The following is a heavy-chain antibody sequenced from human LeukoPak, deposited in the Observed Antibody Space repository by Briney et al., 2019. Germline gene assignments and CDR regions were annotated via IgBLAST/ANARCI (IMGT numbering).Heavy chain of an antibody. CDR3: AGGYCSSTTCYKTIDY. Sequence: SETLSLTCTVSGGSISSGGYYWSWIRQPPGKGLEWIGYIYHSGSTYYNPSLKSRVTISVDRSKYQFSLKLSSVTAADTAVYYCAGGYCSSTTCYKTIDYWGQGTLVTVSS. CDR1: GGSISSGGYY. D-gene: IGHD2-2*02. V-gene: IGHV4-30-2*01. J-gene: IGHJ4*02. CDR2: IYHSGST.